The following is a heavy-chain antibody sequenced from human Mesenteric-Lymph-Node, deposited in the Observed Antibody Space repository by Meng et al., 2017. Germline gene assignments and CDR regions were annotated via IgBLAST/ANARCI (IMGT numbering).Heavy chain of an antibody. CDR3: AHRTAYDSKFDY. V-gene: IGHV2-5*02. CDR2: IYWDDDK. Sequence: QNTLKESGPTLVKPTQTLTLTCTFSGFSLSTSGVGVGWIRQPPGKALEWLALIYWDDDKRYSPSLKTRLTITKDTSKNQVVLTMTNMDPVDTATYYCAHRTAYDSKFDYWGQGTLVTVSS. D-gene: IGHD3-22*01. CDR1: GFSLSTSGVG. J-gene: IGHJ4*02.